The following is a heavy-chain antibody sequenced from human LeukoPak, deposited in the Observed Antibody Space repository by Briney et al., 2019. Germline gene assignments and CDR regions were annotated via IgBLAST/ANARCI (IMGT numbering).Heavy chain of an antibody. CDR1: GFTFSSYW. D-gene: IGHD6-19*01. CDR2: FSGSGGNT. J-gene: IGHJ4*02. V-gene: IGHV3-23*01. Sequence: GGSLRLSCAASGFTFSSYWMSWVRQAPGKGPEWVSAFSGSGGNTYYADSVKGRFTISRDNSKSTLYLQMTSLRAADTATYYCAKGRGSTSGWYPSDWGQGTLVTVSS. CDR3: AKGRGSTSGWYPSD.